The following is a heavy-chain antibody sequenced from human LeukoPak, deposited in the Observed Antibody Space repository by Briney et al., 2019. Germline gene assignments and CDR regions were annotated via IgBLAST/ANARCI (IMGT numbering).Heavy chain of an antibody. J-gene: IGHJ4*02. CDR3: AKVAYNWISYGPFDY. D-gene: IGHD1-20*01. V-gene: IGHV3-23*01. Sequence: HPGGSLRLSCAASGFTFSTYAMTWVRQAPGQGLVWVSSISGSGSSTYYADSVKGRFTISRDNSKNSLYLQMNSLRAEDTALYYCAKVAYNWISYGPFDYWGQGTLVTVSS. CDR1: GFTFSTYA. CDR2: ISGSGSST.